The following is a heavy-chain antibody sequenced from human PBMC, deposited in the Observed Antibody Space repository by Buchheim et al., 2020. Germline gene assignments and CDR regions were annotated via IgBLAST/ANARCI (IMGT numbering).Heavy chain of an antibody. J-gene: IGHJ6*02. CDR3: ARDRLEYYYYGMDV. V-gene: IGHV3-48*01. CDR2: ISSSSSTI. Sequence: EVQLVESGGGLVQPGGSLRLSCAASEFTFGSYTMNWVRQAPGKGLEWVSYISSSSSTIYYADSVKGRFTISRANAKNSLYLQMNSLRAEDTAVYYCARDRLEYYYYGMDVWGRETT. D-gene: IGHD4-11*01. CDR1: EFTFGSYT.